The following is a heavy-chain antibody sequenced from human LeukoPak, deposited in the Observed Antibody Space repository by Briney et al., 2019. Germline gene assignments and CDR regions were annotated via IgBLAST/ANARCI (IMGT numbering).Heavy chain of an antibody. D-gene: IGHD3-3*01. CDR1: GYTFTSYD. Sequence: ASVKVSCKASGYTFTSYDINWVRQAPGQGLEWMGWISAYNGNTNYAQKLQGRVTMTTDTSTSTAYMELRSLRSDDTAVYYCARGMAYYDFWSGYLVDYWGQGTLVTVSS. J-gene: IGHJ4*02. V-gene: IGHV1-18*01. CDR3: ARGMAYYDFWSGYLVDY. CDR2: ISAYNGNT.